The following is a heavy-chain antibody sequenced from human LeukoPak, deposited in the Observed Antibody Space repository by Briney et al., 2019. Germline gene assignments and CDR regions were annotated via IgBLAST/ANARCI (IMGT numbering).Heavy chain of an antibody. CDR3: VRGPGYSYGAYYCYGMDV. Sequence: GGSLRLSCAASGFTFSTYEMNWVRQAPGEGLEWVSYISSTGSTIYYAGSVKGRFTISRVNAKNSLNLEMNSLRGEDTAVYYCVRGPGYSYGAYYCYGMDVWGQGTTVTVSS. V-gene: IGHV3-48*03. D-gene: IGHD5-18*01. J-gene: IGHJ6*02. CDR1: GFTFSTYE. CDR2: ISSTGSTI.